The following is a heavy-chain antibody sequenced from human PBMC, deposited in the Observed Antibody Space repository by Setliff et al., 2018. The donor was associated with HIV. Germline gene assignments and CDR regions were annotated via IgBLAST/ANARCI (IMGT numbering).Heavy chain of an antibody. V-gene: IGHV4-34*01. D-gene: IGHD3-10*01. CDR1: GGSFSAYY. CDR2: INHSGST. J-gene: IGHJ3*02. Sequence: SETLSLTCAVYGGSFSAYYWSWIRQPPGKGLEWIGDINHSGSTNYNPSLKSRVTISVDTSKNQFSLKLSSVTAADTAVYYCARGGDHQGDWGAFDIWGQGTMVTVSS. CDR3: ARGGDHQGDWGAFDI.